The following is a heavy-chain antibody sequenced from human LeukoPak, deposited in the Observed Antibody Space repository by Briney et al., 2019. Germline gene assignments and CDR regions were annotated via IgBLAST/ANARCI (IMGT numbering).Heavy chain of an antibody. D-gene: IGHD2-2*01. CDR3: ASHTPLSAAMTFDY. V-gene: IGHV4-61*01. CDR2: IYYSGST. CDR1: GGSISSGNYY. Sequence: SQTLSLTCNVSGGSISSGNYYWNWIRQPPGKGLEWIGYIYYSGSTNYNPSLKSRVTISVDTSKNQFSLKLSSVTAADTAVYYCASHTPLSAAMTFDYWGQGTLVTVSS. J-gene: IGHJ4*02.